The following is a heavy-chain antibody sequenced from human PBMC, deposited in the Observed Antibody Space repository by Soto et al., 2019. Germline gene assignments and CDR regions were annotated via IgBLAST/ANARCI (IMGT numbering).Heavy chain of an antibody. CDR2: ISNNGAHT. V-gene: IGHV3-64*01. CDR3: ARRGYGSSSHYYYYGMDV. J-gene: IGHJ6*02. D-gene: IGHD6-6*01. Sequence: GGSLRLSCAASGFTFSNYEMHWVRQAPGKGLEYVSGISNNGAHTDYAKSVKGRFTISRDNSENTLYLQMGSLRAEDMALYYCARRGYGSSSHYYYYGMDVWGQGTTVTVSS. CDR1: GFTFSNYE.